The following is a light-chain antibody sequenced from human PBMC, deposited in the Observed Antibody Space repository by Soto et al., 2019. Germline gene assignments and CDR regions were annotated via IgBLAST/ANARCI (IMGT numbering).Light chain of an antibody. Sequence: DIQMTQSPSTLSASVGDRVTITCRASQSISSWLAWYQQKPGKAPKLLIYKASSLESGVPSRFSGSGSGTEFTLTISSLQPDDFATYYCQQYNSWGTFGQGTKVESK. J-gene: IGKJ1*01. CDR2: KAS. CDR3: QQYNSWGT. CDR1: QSISSW. V-gene: IGKV1-5*03.